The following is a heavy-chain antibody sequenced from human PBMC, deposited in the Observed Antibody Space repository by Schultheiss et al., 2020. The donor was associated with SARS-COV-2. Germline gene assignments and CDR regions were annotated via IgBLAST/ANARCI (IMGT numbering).Heavy chain of an antibody. J-gene: IGHJ4*02. CDR3: VRDSYYDYPDYFDY. CDR1: GFTFSSYA. CDR2: ISVSGGST. Sequence: GESLKISCAASGFTFSSYAMSWVRQAPGKGLEWVSAISVSGGSTYYADSVKGRFTISRDNAGNSLYLQMNSLRAGDTAVYYCVRDSYYDYPDYFDYWGQGSLVTVSS. V-gene: IGHV3-23*01. D-gene: IGHD3-3*01.